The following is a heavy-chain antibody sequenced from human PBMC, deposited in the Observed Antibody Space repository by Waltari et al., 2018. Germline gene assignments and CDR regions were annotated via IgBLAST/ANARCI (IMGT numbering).Heavy chain of an antibody. V-gene: IGHV3-33*01. J-gene: IGHJ6*01. D-gene: IGHD2-15*01. Sequence: QVHLVESGGGVVQPGKSLRLSCTASGFTFSSYGMHWVRQAPGKGLEWVAVIWYDGSNPYYADSVRGRFTISRDNSKNTLSLQMNSLRGDDTATYYCARDVEEQPQYWYYYGMDVWGQGTTVTVSS. CDR3: ARDVEEQPQYWYYYGMDV. CDR1: GFTFSSYG. CDR2: IWYDGSNP.